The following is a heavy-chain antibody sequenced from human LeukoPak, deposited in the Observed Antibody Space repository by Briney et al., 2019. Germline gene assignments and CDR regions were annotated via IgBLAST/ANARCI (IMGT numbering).Heavy chain of an antibody. CDR2: ITPKSGDT. J-gene: IGHJ4*02. D-gene: IGHD3-3*02. CDR1: GYTFSDFY. V-gene: IGHV1-2*02. CDR3: ARVRLADERAWAY. Sequence: GASVKVSCKASGYTFSDFYIHWVRQAPGQGLEYVGWITPKSGDTYSPQRVQGRVTMTTDASISTAYMELSSLRSDDTAVYFCARVRLADERAWAYWGQGTLVTVSS.